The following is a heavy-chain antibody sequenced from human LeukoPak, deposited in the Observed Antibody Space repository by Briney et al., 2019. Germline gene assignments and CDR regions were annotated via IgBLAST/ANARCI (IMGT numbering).Heavy chain of an antibody. Sequence: SETLSLTCTVSGYSISSGYYWGWIRQPPGKGLEWIGSIYHSGSTYYNPSLKSRVTISVDTSKNQFSLKLSSVTAADTAVYYCARESDIVVVPAAHFDYWGQGTLVTVSS. CDR2: IYHSGST. CDR3: ARESDIVVVPAAHFDY. V-gene: IGHV4-38-2*02. D-gene: IGHD2-2*01. CDR1: GYSISSGYY. J-gene: IGHJ4*02.